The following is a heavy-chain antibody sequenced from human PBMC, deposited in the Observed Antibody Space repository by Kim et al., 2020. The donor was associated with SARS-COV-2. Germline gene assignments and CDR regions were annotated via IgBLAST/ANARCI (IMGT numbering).Heavy chain of an antibody. CDR1: GYTFTSYY. Sequence: ASVKVSCKASGYTFTSYYMHWVRQAPGQGLEWMGIINPSGGSTSYAQKFQGRVTMTRDTSTSTVYMELSSLRSEDTAVYYCARDPNDDYYDSSGSYYYYGIDVWGQGTTGTVSS. CDR2: INPSGGST. D-gene: IGHD3-22*01. J-gene: IGHJ6*02. V-gene: IGHV1-46*01. CDR3: ARDPNDDYYDSSGSYYYYGIDV.